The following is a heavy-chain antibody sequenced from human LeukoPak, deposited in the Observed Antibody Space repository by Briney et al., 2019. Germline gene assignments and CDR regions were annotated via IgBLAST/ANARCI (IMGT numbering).Heavy chain of an antibody. CDR1: GYTFTNYW. D-gene: IGHD6-13*01. Sequence: VASVKVSCKASGYTFTNYWIQWVRQAPGQGLEWVALINPNDGSTTYAHKFQGRVTMTRDTSTSTVYMDLSSLTSEDTAVYYCARAPRNSSTMLDYWGQGTLVTVSS. CDR2: INPNDGST. V-gene: IGHV1-46*01. CDR3: ARAPRNSSTMLDY. J-gene: IGHJ4*02.